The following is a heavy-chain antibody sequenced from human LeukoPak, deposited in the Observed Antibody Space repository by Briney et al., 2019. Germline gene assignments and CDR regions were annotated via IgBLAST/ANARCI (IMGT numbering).Heavy chain of an antibody. D-gene: IGHD5-12*01. J-gene: IGHJ4*02. CDR1: GYTFTSYY. Sequence: GASVKVSCKASGYTFTSYYMYWVRQAHGQGLEWMGIINPSGSSTSYAQKFQGRVPMTRDTSISTAYMELSRLRSDDTAVYYCAREQIGYDRWGQGTLVTVSS. V-gene: IGHV1-46*01. CDR3: AREQIGYDR. CDR2: INPSGSST.